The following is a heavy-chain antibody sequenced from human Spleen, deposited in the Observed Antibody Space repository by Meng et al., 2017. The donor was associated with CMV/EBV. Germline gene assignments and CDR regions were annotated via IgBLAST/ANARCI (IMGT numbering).Heavy chain of an antibody. Sequence: CAASGFTFSSYSMNWVRQAPGKGLEWVSSIPPSSSYIYNADSVKGRFTISRDNANNSLYLQMSSLRAEDTAVYYCARGRIVSFGEFDYWGQGTLVTVSS. CDR3: ARGRIVSFGEFDY. CDR2: IPPSSSYI. CDR1: GFTFSSYS. J-gene: IGHJ4*02. V-gene: IGHV3-21*04. D-gene: IGHD3-10*01.